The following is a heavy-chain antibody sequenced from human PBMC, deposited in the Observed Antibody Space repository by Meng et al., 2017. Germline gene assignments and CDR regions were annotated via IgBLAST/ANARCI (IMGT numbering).Heavy chain of an antibody. Sequence: GESLKISCTASGFTFGDYALTWVRQAPGHGLEWVGFIRNKAYGGTTEYAASVKGRFTISRDDSKSIAYLQINSLKTDDTAVYFCIRGGFGSGPIDYWGQGTLVTVSS. CDR1: GFTFGDYA. J-gene: IGHJ4*02. CDR2: IRNKAYGGTT. V-gene: IGHV3-49*04. D-gene: IGHD2-15*01. CDR3: IRGGFGSGPIDY.